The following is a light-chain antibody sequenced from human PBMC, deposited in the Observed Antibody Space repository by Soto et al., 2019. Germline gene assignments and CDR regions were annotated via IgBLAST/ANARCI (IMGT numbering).Light chain of an antibody. J-gene: IGKJ1*01. CDR1: QFISRW. CDR3: QQYNTWWT. CDR2: DAS. Sequence: DLQLTQSPSTLSASVGDRVTITCRASQFISRWLAWYQQKPGKAPKLLIYDASTLKSGVPSRFSGSGSGTEFTLTISSLQPDDFAAYYCQQYNTWWTFGQGTKVEIK. V-gene: IGKV1-5*01.